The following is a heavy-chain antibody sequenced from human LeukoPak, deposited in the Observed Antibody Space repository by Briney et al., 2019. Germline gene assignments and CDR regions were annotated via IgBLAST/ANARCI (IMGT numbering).Heavy chain of an antibody. CDR1: GFTFSSYA. J-gene: IGHJ4*02. CDR2: ISGSGGST. CDR3: ATAFIVVVPAATSQPDY. Sequence: SGGSLRLSCAASGFTFSSYAMSWVRQAPGKGLEWVSAISGSGGSTYYADSVKGRFTISRDNSKTTLYLQMNSLRAEDTAVYYCATAFIVVVPAATSQPDYWGQGTLVTVSS. D-gene: IGHD2-2*01. V-gene: IGHV3-23*01.